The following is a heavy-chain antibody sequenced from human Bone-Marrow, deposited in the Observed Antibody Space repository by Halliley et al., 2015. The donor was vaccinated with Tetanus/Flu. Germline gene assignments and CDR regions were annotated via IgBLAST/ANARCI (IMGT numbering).Heavy chain of an antibody. CDR1: GFTFSDHA. CDR2: ISDGGGET. V-gene: IGHV3-23*01. Sequence: SLRLSCAASGFTFSDHAMSWVRQAPGKGLQWVSGISDGGGETYYADSVKGRFVISRDNSNSTLHLQMNSLRADDTAVYYCASDERGFLSGYFIFWGQGTLLTVSS. J-gene: IGHJ4*02. D-gene: IGHD3-22*01. CDR3: ASDERGFLSGYFIF.